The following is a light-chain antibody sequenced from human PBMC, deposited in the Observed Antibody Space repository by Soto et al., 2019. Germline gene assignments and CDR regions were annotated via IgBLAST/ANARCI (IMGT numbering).Light chain of an antibody. CDR1: QSVSSY. CDR3: QQRSNWPPIT. CDR2: DAS. J-gene: IGKJ5*01. Sequence: EIVFTQSPGTLSLSPGERATLSCRASQSVSSYYLAWYQQKPGQAPRLLIYDASNRATGIPARFSGSGSGTNFTLTISSLEPEDFAVYYCQQRSNWPPITFGQGTRLEI. V-gene: IGKV3-11*01.